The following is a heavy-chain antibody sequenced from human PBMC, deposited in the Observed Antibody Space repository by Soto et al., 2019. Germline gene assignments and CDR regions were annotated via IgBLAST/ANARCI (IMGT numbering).Heavy chain of an antibody. CDR3: ARGRFYSETSTWFAF. Sequence: QVQLVQSGTEVKKPGASVKVSCKASGYTFTDYDINWVRQAPGQGLEWMGWVSPNSGNTVYAQKFQDRVTMTRDTSISKAYMELNNLRFEDTAMYYCARGRFYSETSTWFAFWGQGTPVTVSS. J-gene: IGHJ5*01. D-gene: IGHD2-2*01. V-gene: IGHV1-8*01. CDR1: GYTFTDYD. CDR2: VSPNSGNT.